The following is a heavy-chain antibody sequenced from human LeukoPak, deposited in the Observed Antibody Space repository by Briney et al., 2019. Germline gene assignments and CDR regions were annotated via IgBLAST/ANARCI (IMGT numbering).Heavy chain of an antibody. CDR1: GFTFSSYS. CDR3: AELGITMIGDV. V-gene: IGHV3-21*01. Sequence: GGSLRLSCAASGFTFSSYSMNWVRQAPGKGLEWVSSITASSTAIYSADSVKGRFTISRDNAKNSLYLQMNSLRAEDTAVYYCAELGITMIGDVWGKGTTVTISS. D-gene: IGHD3-10*02. J-gene: IGHJ6*04. CDR2: ITASSTAI.